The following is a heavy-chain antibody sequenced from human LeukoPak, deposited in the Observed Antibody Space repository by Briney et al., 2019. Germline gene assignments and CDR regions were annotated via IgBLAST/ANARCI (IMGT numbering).Heavy chain of an antibody. D-gene: IGHD3-22*01. CDR1: GFTFSSYW. J-gene: IGHJ4*02. Sequence: GGSLRLSCAASGFTFSSYWMHWVRQAPGKGLVWVSRINSDGSSTTYADSVKGRFTISSDNAKNTLYLQMNSLRAEDTAMYYCVRQYSYDSSGYYPWDYWGQGTLVTVSS. V-gene: IGHV3-74*01. CDR2: INSDGSST. CDR3: VRQYSYDSSGYYPWDY.